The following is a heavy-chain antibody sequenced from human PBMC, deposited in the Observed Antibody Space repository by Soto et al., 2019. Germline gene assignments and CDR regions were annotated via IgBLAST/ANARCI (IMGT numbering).Heavy chain of an antibody. CDR3: ARGGDVNYYHGMDV. CDR2: ISAYNGKT. D-gene: IGHD5-12*01. Sequence: QVQLVQSGGEVKKPGASVKLSCTASGYTFTSYGISWVRQAPGQGLEWMGWISAYNGKTNYAQNVQGRVNMTTDTSTRSAYMDLRSLRSDDTAVYYCARGGDVNYYHGMDVWGQWTTVTVSS. V-gene: IGHV1-18*01. J-gene: IGHJ6*02. CDR1: GYTFTSYG.